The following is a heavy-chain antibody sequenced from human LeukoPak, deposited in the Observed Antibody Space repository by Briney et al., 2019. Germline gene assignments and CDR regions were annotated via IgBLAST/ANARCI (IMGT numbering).Heavy chain of an antibody. Sequence: SETLSLTCTVSGNSISSYYWSWIRQPAGKGLEWIGRIYTSGSTNYNPSLKSRVTMSVDTSKNQFSLNLSSVTAADTAVYYCARGSIVGATVYWGQGTLVTVSS. CDR2: IYTSGST. D-gene: IGHD1-26*01. CDR1: GNSISSYY. J-gene: IGHJ4*02. V-gene: IGHV4-4*07. CDR3: ARGSIVGATVY.